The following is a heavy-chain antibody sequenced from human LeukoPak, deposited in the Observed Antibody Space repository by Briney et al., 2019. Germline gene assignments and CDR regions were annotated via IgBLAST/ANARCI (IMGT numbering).Heavy chain of an antibody. CDR2: IYYSGAT. CDR3: ARQSSGRFYFDY. CDR1: GGTISSSSHY. Sequence: SETLSLTCTVSGGTISSSSHYWGWLRPAPGKGLVWIGSIYYSGATYSNLSLESRAIISVETSKNQFSLKLSSGTAAKTAVYYCARQSSGRFYFDYWGQGALVTVSS. D-gene: IGHD3-16*02. V-gene: IGHV4-39*01. J-gene: IGHJ4*02.